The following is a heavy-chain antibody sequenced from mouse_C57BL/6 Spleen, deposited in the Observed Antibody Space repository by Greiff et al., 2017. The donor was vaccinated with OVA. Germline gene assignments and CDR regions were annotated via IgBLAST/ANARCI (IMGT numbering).Heavy chain of an antibody. D-gene: IGHD2-4*01. J-gene: IGHJ4*01. CDR1: GFSLSTFGMG. CDR2: IWWDDDK. CDR3: ARKYDYDRGYYAMDY. V-gene: IGHV8-8*01. Sequence: QVQLKESGPGILQPSQTLSLTCSFSGFSLSTFGMGVGWIRQPSGQGLEWLAHIWWDDDKYYTSALQIRLTISKDTSKNQVFLKIANVDTADTATYYCARKYDYDRGYYAMDYWGQGTSVTVSS.